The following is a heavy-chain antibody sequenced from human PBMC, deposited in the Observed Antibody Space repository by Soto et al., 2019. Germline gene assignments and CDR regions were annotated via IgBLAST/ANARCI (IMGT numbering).Heavy chain of an antibody. D-gene: IGHD3-3*01. V-gene: IGHV4-59*08. J-gene: IGHJ4*02. Sequence: QVQLQESGPGLVKPSETLSLTCTVSGGSISVYYWSWIRQPPGKGLEWIGYISYSGSTNYNPSLKTRVPLSVDTSKTELSLKLSSVTAAATAVYYCTRGGWRHIDCWGPGTLVTVSS. CDR3: TRGGWRHIDC. CDR2: ISYSGST. CDR1: GGSISVYY.